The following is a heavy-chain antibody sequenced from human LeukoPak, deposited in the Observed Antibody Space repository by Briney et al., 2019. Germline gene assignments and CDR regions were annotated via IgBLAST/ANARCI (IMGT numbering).Heavy chain of an antibody. CDR2: INPNSGGT. Sequence: ASVKVSCKASGYTFTGYYMHWVRQAPGQGLEWMGWINPNSGGTNYAQKFQGRVTMTRDTSISTAYMELSRLRSDDTAVYYCARDRGYCGGDCYSGVADAGAFDIWGQGTMVTVSS. J-gene: IGHJ3*02. CDR1: GYTFTGYY. V-gene: IGHV1-2*02. D-gene: IGHD2-21*02. CDR3: ARDRGYCGGDCYSGVADAGAFDI.